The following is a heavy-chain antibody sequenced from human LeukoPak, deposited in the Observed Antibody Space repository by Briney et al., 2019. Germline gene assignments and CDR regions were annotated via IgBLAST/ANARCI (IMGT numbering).Heavy chain of an antibody. J-gene: IGHJ4*02. CDR2: ISGLGDST. D-gene: IGHD5-12*01. CDR3: AKGPAKYSGYDYFEY. V-gene: IGHV3-23*01. Sequence: GGSLRLSCAASGFSFSSFAMSWVRQAPGKGLEWVSVISGLGDSTNYAESVKGRFTISRDNSKNTMYLLMNSLRGEDTAVYYCAKGPAKYSGYDYFEYWGQGTLVTVSS. CDR1: GFSFSSFA.